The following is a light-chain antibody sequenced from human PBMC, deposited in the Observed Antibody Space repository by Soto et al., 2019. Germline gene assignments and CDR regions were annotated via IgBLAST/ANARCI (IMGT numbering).Light chain of an antibody. CDR1: QGIGDT. V-gene: IGKV3D-11*01. Sequence: EIVLTQSPDTLSLSPGERATLSCRASQGIGDTLAWYQHKPGQTPRLLIYDASNRATGIPARFSGSGSGTDFTLTISSLEPEDFAVYYCRAITFGQGTRLEIK. CDR2: DAS. CDR3: RAIT. J-gene: IGKJ5*01.